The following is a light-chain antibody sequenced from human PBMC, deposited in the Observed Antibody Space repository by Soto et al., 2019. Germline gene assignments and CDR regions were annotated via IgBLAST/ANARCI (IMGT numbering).Light chain of an antibody. Sequence: QSVLTQPRSLSGSPGQSVTISCTGTSSDVGGYNYVSWYQQLPGKAPKLMIYDVGKRPSGVPDRFSGSKSGNTASLTISGLQAEDEADYYCYSYAGNSYVCGTGTKVTV. CDR3: YSYAGNSYV. CDR2: DVG. J-gene: IGLJ1*01. CDR1: SSDVGGYNY. V-gene: IGLV2-11*01.